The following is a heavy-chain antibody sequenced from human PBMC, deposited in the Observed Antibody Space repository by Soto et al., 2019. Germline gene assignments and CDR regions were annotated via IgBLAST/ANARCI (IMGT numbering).Heavy chain of an antibody. J-gene: IGHJ4*02. CDR1: VFTFISYG. Sequence: QSGWSLRLSCASSVFTFISYGMHWVRQAPGKGLEWVAVIWYDGSDKYYADSVKGRFTISRDNSKNTLYLQMHSLRAEDTAVYYCALSWYSYYFDLWGQGTLVTVSS. CDR2: IWYDGSDK. V-gene: IGHV3-33*08. CDR3: ALSWYSYYFDL. D-gene: IGHD1-1*01.